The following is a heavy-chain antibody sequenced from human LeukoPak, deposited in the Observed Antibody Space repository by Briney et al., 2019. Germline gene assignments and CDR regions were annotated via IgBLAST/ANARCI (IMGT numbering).Heavy chain of an antibody. J-gene: IGHJ2*01. V-gene: IGHV4-34*01. Sequence: PSETLSLTCAVYGGSFSGYYWSWIREPPGKGLEWIGEINHSGSTNYNPSLKSRVTISVDTSKNQFSLKLSSVTAADTAVYYCASLGSYSFPGYFDLWGRGTLVPVSS. CDR1: GGSFSGYY. CDR3: ASLGSYSFPGYFDL. D-gene: IGHD1-26*01. CDR2: INHSGST.